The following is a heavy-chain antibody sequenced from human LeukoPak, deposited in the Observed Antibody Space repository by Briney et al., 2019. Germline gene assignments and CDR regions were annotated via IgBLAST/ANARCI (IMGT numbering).Heavy chain of an antibody. V-gene: IGHV1-24*01. CDR2: FDPEDGET. CDR1: GYTLTELS. Sequence: ASVKVSCKVSGYTLTELSMHWVRQAPGKGLEWMGGFDPEDGETIYAQKFQGRVTMTEDTSTDTAYMELSSLRSEDTAVYYCATLPIRGYSYGYFDYWGQGTLVTVSS. D-gene: IGHD5-18*01. J-gene: IGHJ4*02. CDR3: ATLPIRGYSYGYFDY.